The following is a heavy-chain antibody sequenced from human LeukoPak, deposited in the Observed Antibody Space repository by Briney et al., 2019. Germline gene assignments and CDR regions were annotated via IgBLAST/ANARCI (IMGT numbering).Heavy chain of an antibody. V-gene: IGHV4-59*01. J-gene: IGHJ5*02. D-gene: IGHD6-13*01. CDR1: GGSISNYY. Sequence: SETLSLTCTVSGGSISNYYWSWIRQPPGKGLEWIGFIYYSGSTNYNPSLKSRVTISVDTSKNQFSLKVRSVTPADTAVYYCARAPRIAAAGMSWFDPWGQGTLVTVSS. CDR3: ARAPRIAAAGMSWFDP. CDR2: IYYSGST.